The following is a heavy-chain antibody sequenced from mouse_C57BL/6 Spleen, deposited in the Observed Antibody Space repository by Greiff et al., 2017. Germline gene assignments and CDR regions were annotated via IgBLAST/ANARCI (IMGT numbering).Heavy chain of an antibody. V-gene: IGHV1-69*01. D-gene: IGHD1-1*01. CDR2: IDPSDSYT. Sequence: QVQLQQPGAELVMPGASVKLSCKASGYTFTSYWMHWVKQRPGQGLEWIGEIDPSDSYTHYNQKFKGKATLTVDTSSNTSYMQHSSLTSEDSAVYDSASQASTTVVEAMDCGGQGTSVTVSS. CDR3: ASQASTTVVEAMDC. CDR1: GYTFTSYW. J-gene: IGHJ4*01.